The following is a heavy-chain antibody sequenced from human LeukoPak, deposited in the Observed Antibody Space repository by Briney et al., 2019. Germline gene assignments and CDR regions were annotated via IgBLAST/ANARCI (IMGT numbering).Heavy chain of an antibody. CDR1: GGSISSGGYY. CDR3: ATVRGSYSGWCFDP. J-gene: IGHJ5*02. Sequence: PSQTLSLTCTVSGGSISSGGYYWSWIRQPPGKGLEWIGYIYYSGSTNYNPSLKSRVTISVDTSKNQFSLKLSSVTAADTAVYYCATVRGSYSGWCFDPWGQGTLVTVSS. V-gene: IGHV4-61*08. CDR2: IYYSGST. D-gene: IGHD1-26*01.